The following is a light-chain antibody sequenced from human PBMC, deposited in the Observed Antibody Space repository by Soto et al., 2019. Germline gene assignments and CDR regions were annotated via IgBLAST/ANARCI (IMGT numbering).Light chain of an antibody. Sequence: QSALTQPPSASGSPGQSVTISCTGTSSDVGAYNYVSWYQQYPGKAPKLMISEVSKRPSGVPDRFSGSKSGNTAALIVSGRQAEDEADYYCSSYGGSNTFWLFGGGTKVTVL. V-gene: IGLV2-8*01. CDR3: SSYGGSNTFWL. CDR2: EVS. J-gene: IGLJ2*01. CDR1: SSDVGAYNY.